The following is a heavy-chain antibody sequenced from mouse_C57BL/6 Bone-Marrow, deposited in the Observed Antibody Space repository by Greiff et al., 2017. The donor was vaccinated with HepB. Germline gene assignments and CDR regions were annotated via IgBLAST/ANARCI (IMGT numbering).Heavy chain of an antibody. Sequence: VKLMESGPELVRPGASVKISCKAPGYTFTSHWMQWVRQRPGQGLEWIGEIFPGSGSTYYNEKFKGKATLTVDPSSSTAYMQLSSLTSEDSAVYFCASSYYYGSSYGAWFAYWGQGTLVTVSA. CDR1: GYTFTSHW. V-gene: IGHV1-56*01. D-gene: IGHD1-1*01. CDR2: IFPGSGST. J-gene: IGHJ3*01. CDR3: ASSYYYGSSYGAWFAY.